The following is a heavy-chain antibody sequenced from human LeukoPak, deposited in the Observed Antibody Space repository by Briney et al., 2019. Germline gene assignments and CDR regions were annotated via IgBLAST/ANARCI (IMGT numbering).Heavy chain of an antibody. CDR1: GGSISSYY. J-gene: IGHJ2*01. CDR2: IYYSGST. CDR3: ARDLTGVNWYFDL. D-gene: IGHD2-8*01. V-gene: IGHV4-59*01. Sequence: PSETLSLTCTVSGGSISSYYWSWIRQPPGKGLEWIGYIYYSGSTNYNPSLKSRVTISVDTSKNQFSLKLSSVTAADTAVYYCARDLTGVNWYFDLWGRGTLVTVSS.